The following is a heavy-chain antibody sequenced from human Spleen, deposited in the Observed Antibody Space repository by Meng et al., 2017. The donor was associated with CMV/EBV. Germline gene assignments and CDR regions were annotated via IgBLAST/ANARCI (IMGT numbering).Heavy chain of an antibody. J-gene: IGHJ6*02. CDR1: GYTFTSYY. V-gene: IGHV1-46*01. CDR2: INPSGGST. CDR3: ASEAPRLYDFWSSTSNYGMDV. D-gene: IGHD3-3*01. Sequence: ASVKVSCKASGYTFTSYYMHWVRQAPGQGLEWMGIINPSGGSTSYAQKFQGRVTMTRDTSTSTVYMELSILRSEDTAVYYCASEAPRLYDFWSSTSNYGMDVWGQGTTVTVSS.